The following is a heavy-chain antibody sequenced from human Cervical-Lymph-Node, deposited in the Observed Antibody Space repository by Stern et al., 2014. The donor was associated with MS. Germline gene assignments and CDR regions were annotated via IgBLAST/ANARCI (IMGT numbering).Heavy chain of an antibody. J-gene: IGHJ5*02. CDR1: GFFFNDHY. CDR2: MSSNGKTI. Sequence: VQLVESGGALVKPGGSLRLSCAASGFFFNDHYMSWIRQAPGKGLEWVSYMSSNGKTIYYADSVKGRFTISRDNADNSLYLQMNSLRAEDTALYYCARVRGYDSSDYPVDLWGQGTLVTVSS. CDR3: ARVRGYDSSDYPVDL. D-gene: IGHD3-22*01. V-gene: IGHV3-11*01.